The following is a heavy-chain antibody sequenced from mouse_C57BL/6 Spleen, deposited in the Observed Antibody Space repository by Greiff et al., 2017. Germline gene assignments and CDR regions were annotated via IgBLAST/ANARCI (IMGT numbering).Heavy chain of an antibody. CDR1: GYTFTDYN. CDR3: ARVAKDDGYCDV. Sequence: VQLKQSGPELVKPGASVKIPCKASGYTFTDYNMDWVKQSHGKSLEWIGDINPNNGGTISNQKFKGKDTLTVAKSSSPAYMDRRSLTAEDTAVYYCARVAKDDGYCDVGGTGTTVTVSS. CDR2: INPNNGGT. J-gene: IGHJ1*03. V-gene: IGHV1-18*01. D-gene: IGHD2-12*01.